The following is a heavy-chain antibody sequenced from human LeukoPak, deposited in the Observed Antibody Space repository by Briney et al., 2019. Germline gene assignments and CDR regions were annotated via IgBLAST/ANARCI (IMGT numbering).Heavy chain of an antibody. Sequence: PSETLSLTCAVYGGSFSGYYWSWIRQPPGKGLEWIGEINHSGSTNYNPSLKSRVTISVDTSKNQFSLKLSSATAADTTVYYCARDGIAAAGTKLDYWGQGTLVTVSS. CDR2: INHSGST. J-gene: IGHJ4*02. D-gene: IGHD6-13*01. V-gene: IGHV4-34*01. CDR3: ARDGIAAAGTKLDY. CDR1: GGSFSGYY.